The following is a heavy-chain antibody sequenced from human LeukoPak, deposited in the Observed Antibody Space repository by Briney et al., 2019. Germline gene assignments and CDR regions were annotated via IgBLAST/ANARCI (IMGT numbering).Heavy chain of an antibody. D-gene: IGHD3-9*01. Sequence: ASVKVSCKASGGTFSSYAISWVRQAPGQGLEWMGGIIPIFGTANYAQKFQGRVTITADESTSTAYMELSSLRSEDTAVYYCARAPIYDILTGYRFDPWGQGTLVTVSS. CDR1: GGTFSSYA. V-gene: IGHV1-69*13. CDR2: IIPIFGTA. J-gene: IGHJ5*02. CDR3: ARAPIYDILTGYRFDP.